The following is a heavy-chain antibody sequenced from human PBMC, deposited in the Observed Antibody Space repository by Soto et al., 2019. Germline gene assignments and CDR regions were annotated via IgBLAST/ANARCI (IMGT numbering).Heavy chain of an antibody. V-gene: IGHV3-23*01. Sequence: GGSLRPSCAASGFTLSSYAMSWVRQAPGKGLEWVAGINYSGGSTYYTDSLKGRFTISRDTSKNTLYLQMNRLRAEDTAMYYCAKDNREYSGYHYGGAFDYWGQGTLVTVSS. D-gene: IGHD5-12*01. J-gene: IGHJ4*02. CDR1: GFTLSSYA. CDR2: INYSGGST. CDR3: AKDNREYSGYHYGGAFDY.